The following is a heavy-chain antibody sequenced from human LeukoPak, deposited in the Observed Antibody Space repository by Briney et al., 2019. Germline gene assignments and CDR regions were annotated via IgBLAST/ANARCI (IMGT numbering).Heavy chain of an antibody. J-gene: IGHJ1*01. Sequence: VASVKVSCKASGYTFTGYYMHWVRQAPGQGLEWMGRINPNSGGTNYAQKFQGRVTMTRDTSISTAYMELSRLRSDDTAVYYCARFRNDSSGYYLRPFQHWGQGTLVTVSS. CDR3: ARFRNDSSGYYLRPFQH. D-gene: IGHD3-22*01. CDR1: GYTFTGYY. V-gene: IGHV1-2*06. CDR2: INPNSGGT.